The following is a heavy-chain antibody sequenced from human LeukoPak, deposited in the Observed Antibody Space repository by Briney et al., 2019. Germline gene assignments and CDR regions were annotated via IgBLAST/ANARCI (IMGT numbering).Heavy chain of an antibody. D-gene: IGHD4-17*01. V-gene: IGHV4-59*01. Sequence: SETLSLTCTVSGGSISSYYWSWIRQPPGKGLEWIGYIYYSGSTNYNPSLKSRVTISVDTSKNQFSLKLSPVTAADTAVYYCARLSQTTVTTSFFQHWGQGTLVTVSS. J-gene: IGHJ1*01. CDR2: IYYSGST. CDR3: ARLSQTTVTTSFFQH. CDR1: GGSISSYY.